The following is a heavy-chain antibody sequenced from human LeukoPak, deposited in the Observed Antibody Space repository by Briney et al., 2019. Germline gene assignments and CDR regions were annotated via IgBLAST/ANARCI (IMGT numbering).Heavy chain of an antibody. D-gene: IGHD6-13*01. CDR1: GGSISSGSYY. CDR3: ARESIAAAGLDY. CDR2: IYTSGST. Sequence: SETLSLTCTVSGGSISSGSYYWSWIRQPAGKGLEWIGRIYTSGSTNYNPSLKSRVTISVDTSKNQFSLKLSSVTAADTAVYYCARESIAAAGLDYWGQGTLVTVSS. J-gene: IGHJ4*02. V-gene: IGHV4-61*02.